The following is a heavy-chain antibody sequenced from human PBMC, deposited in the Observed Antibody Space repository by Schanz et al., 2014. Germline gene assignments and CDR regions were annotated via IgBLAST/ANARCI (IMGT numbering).Heavy chain of an antibody. CDR2: IYYSGST. CDR3: ARHVVPYDAFDI. Sequence: QVQLHESGPGLVKPSETLSLTCTVSGDSISNYYWTWIRQPPGKRLEWIGYIYYSGSTKYNPSLKSRVTMSVDTSKKQFSLRLSSVSAADTAVYYCARHVVPYDAFDIWGQGTVVTVSS. D-gene: IGHD2-8*01. J-gene: IGHJ3*02. CDR1: GDSISNYY. V-gene: IGHV4-59*08.